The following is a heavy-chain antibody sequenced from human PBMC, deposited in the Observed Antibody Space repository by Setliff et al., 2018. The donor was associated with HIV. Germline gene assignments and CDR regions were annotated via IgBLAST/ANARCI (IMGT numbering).Heavy chain of an antibody. CDR3: ARDHGNGRAYNFWSSYYSFDY. J-gene: IGHJ4*02. CDR1: GYTFTSYS. Sequence: GASVKVSCKASGYTFTSYSMYWVRQAPGQRLEWMGWINAGNGNTKCSQKFQGRVTITRDTSASTAYMELSSLRSEDTAVYYCARDHGNGRAYNFWSSYYSFDYWGQGTLVTVSS. CDR2: INAGNGNT. V-gene: IGHV1-3*01. D-gene: IGHD3-3*01.